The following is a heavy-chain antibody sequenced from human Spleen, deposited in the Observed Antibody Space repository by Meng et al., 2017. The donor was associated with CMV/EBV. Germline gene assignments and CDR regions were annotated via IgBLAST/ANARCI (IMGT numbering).Heavy chain of an antibody. CDR3: ARDFRSGYYPIDY. V-gene: IGHV1-69*10. J-gene: IGHJ4*02. CDR1: GGSLGSYG. Sequence: SVKVSCKASGGSLGSYGVTWVRQAPGQGLEWMGGIIPILGIANYAQKFQGRVTITADKSTSTAYMELSSLRSEDTAVYYCARDFRSGYYPIDYWGQGTLVTVSS. CDR2: IIPILGIA. D-gene: IGHD3-3*01.